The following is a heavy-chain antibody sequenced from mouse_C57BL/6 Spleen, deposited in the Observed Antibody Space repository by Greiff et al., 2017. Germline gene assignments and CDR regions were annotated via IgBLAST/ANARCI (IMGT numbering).Heavy chain of an antibody. D-gene: IGHD1-2*01. V-gene: IGHV3-6*01. CDR3: ARDGYYGRAMDY. J-gene: IGHJ4*01. Sequence: EVQLVESGPGLVKPSQSLSLTCSVTGYSITSGYYWNWIRQFPGNKLEWMGYISYDGSNNYNPSLKNRISITRDTSKNQFFLKLNSVTTEDTATYYCARDGYYGRAMDYWGQGTSVTVSS. CDR1: GYSITSGYY. CDR2: ISYDGSN.